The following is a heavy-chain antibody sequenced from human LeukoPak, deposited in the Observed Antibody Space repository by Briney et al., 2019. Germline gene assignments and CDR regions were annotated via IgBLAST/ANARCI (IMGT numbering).Heavy chain of an antibody. CDR3: AREAISGYSD. CDR2: ISSSGSTM. D-gene: IGHD3-22*01. CDR1: GCTFSNYY. V-gene: IGHV3-11*04. Sequence: PGGSLRLSCAASGCTFSNYYMSWIRQAPGKGLEWVSYISSSGSTMYYADSVKGRFTISRDNAKNSLYLQMNSLRAEDTAVYYCAREAISGYSDWGQGTLVTVSS. J-gene: IGHJ4*02.